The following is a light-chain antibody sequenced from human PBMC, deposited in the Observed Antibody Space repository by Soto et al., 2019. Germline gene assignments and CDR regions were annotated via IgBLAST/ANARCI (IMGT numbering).Light chain of an antibody. CDR1: QSVSSN. J-gene: IGKJ5*01. CDR2: GAS. V-gene: IGKV3D-15*01. CDR3: QQYNNWPPGIT. Sequence: EIVMTQSPATLSVSPGERATLSCRASQSVSSNLAWYQYKPGQAPRLLIYGASTRAAGIPASFSGSGSGTEFTLTISSLQSEDFAVYYCQQYNNWPPGITFGQGTRREIK.